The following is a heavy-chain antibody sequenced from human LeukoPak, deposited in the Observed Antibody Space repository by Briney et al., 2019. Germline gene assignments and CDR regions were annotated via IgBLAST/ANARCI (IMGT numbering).Heavy chain of an antibody. J-gene: IGHJ5*02. Sequence: GGSLRLSCAASGFTFSSYGMSWVRQAPGKGLEWVSAISGSGGSTYYADSVKGRFTISRDNSKNTLYLQMNSLRAEDTAVYYCAKDGAAAGLNRFDPWGQGTLVTVSS. CDR2: ISGSGGST. V-gene: IGHV3-23*01. CDR1: GFTFSSYG. D-gene: IGHD6-13*01. CDR3: AKDGAAAGLNRFDP.